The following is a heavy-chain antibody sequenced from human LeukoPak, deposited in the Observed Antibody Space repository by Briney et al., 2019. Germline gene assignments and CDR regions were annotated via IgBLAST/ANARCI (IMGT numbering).Heavy chain of an antibody. CDR2: ISGSGGST. V-gene: IGHV3-23*01. Sequence: GGSLRLSCAASGFTFSSYAMSWVRQAPGKGLEWVSAISGSGGSTYYADSVKGRFTISRDNSKNTLYLQMNSLRAEDTAVYYCAKDRDRYNWNYALSLFDYWGQGTLVTVSS. CDR3: AKDRDRYNWNYALSLFDY. J-gene: IGHJ4*02. CDR1: GFTFSSYA. D-gene: IGHD1-7*01.